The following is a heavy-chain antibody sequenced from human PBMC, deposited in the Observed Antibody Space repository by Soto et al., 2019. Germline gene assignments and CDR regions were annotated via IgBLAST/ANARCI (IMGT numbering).Heavy chain of an antibody. Sequence: GSLRLSCAASGFTFSSYWMSWVRQAPGKGLEWVANIKQDGSEKYYVDSVKGRFTISRDNAKNSLYLQMNSLRAEDTAVYYCASYSSGWYSGAFDIWGQGTMVTVSS. V-gene: IGHV3-7*01. D-gene: IGHD6-19*01. CDR1: GFTFSSYW. CDR3: ASYSSGWYSGAFDI. CDR2: IKQDGSEK. J-gene: IGHJ3*02.